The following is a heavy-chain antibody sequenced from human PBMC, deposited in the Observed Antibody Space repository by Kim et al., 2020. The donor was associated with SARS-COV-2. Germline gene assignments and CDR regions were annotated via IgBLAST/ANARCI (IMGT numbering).Heavy chain of an antibody. J-gene: IGHJ6*02. D-gene: IGHD1-26*01. CDR1: GGSISPYY. CDR2: IFFTGST. Sequence: SETLSLTCTVSGGSISPYYWSWIRQPPGKGLEWIGYIFFTGSTTYNPSLKTRVTMSVDTSTNQFSLRLISVTAADTAVYYCARHFSGDYYWDYYSYGMDVWGQGTTVTVS. CDR3: ARHFSGDYYWDYYSYGMDV. V-gene: IGHV4-59*08.